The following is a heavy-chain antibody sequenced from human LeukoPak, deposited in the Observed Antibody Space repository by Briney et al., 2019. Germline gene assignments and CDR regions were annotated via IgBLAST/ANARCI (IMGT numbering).Heavy chain of an antibody. CDR2: IYHSGST. CDR1: GYSISSGYY. J-gene: IGHJ4*02. Sequence: SETLSLTCTVSGYSISSGYYWGWIRQPPGKGLEWIGSIYHSGSTYYNPSLKSRVTISVDTSKNQFSLKLSSVTAADTAVYYCAGLDILTGYSFDYWGQGTLVTVSS. CDR3: AGLDILTGYSFDY. D-gene: IGHD3-9*01. V-gene: IGHV4-38-2*02.